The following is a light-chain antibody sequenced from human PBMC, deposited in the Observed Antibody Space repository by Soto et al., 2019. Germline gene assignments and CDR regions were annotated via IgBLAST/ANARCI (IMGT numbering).Light chain of an antibody. CDR1: QSVSSY. CDR2: DAS. V-gene: IGKV3-11*01. Sequence: EIVWTQSPATLSLSPGERATLSCRASQSVSSYFAWYQQKPGQAPRLLIYDASNRATGIPARFSGSGSGTDFTLTISSLEPEDFAVYYCQQRSNWPPGYTFGQGTKLEIK. CDR3: QQRSNWPPGYT. J-gene: IGKJ2*01.